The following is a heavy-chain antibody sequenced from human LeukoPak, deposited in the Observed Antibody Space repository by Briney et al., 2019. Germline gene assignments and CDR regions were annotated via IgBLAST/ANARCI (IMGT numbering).Heavy chain of an antibody. CDR2: INPNSGGT. V-gene: IGHV1-2*02. CDR1: GYTFTGYY. J-gene: IGHJ4*02. CDR3: AREMEYYDFWSGYYMGHYFDY. Sequence: ASVTVSFKASGYTFTGYYMHWVRQAPGQGGEWMGWINPNSGGTNYAQKFQGRVTMTRDTSISTAYMELSRLRSDDTAVYYCAREMEYYDFWSGYYMGHYFDYWGQGTLVTVSS. D-gene: IGHD3-3*01.